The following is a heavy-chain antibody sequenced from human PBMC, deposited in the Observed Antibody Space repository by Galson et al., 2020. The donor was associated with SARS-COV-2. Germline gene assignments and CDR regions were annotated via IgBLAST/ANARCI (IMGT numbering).Heavy chain of an antibody. J-gene: IGHJ3*01. CDR3: ARDLGVERGFAYEDAFHF. V-gene: IGHV4-59*01. CDR1: GGSISPYY. CDR2: IYYSRIT. Sequence: SETLSLTCTVSGGSISPYYWSWIRLPPGRGLEWIGYIYYSRITKYNPSLKSRVTISVDKSRNQFSLNLTSVTAADTAVYYCARDLGVERGFAYEDAFHFWGQGTMVTVSS. D-gene: IGHD3-10*01.